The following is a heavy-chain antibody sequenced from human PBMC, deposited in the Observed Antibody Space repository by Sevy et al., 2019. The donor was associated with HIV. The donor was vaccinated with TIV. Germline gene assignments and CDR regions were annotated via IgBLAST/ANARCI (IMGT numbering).Heavy chain of an antibody. Sequence: GGSLRLSCKASGFTFSSHGIHWVRQAPGKGLEWVALISYDGSNKYYGDSVKGRFTISRDNSKNTMYLQMNSLRAGDTAVYYCVRGNNLGELGYWFDPWGQGTLVTVSS. V-gene: IGHV3-30*03. D-gene: IGHD3-10*01. CDR2: ISYDGSNK. CDR1: GFTFSSHG. CDR3: VRGNNLGELGYWFDP. J-gene: IGHJ5*02.